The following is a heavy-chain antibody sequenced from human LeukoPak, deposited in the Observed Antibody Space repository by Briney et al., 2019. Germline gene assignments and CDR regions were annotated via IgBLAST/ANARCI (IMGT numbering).Heavy chain of an antibody. CDR1: GFTFTSYS. CDR2: ISGGGGST. CDR3: ARDQDYGETGGY. J-gene: IGHJ4*02. D-gene: IGHD4-17*01. V-gene: IGHV3-23*01. Sequence: PGGSLRLSCAASGFTFTSYSMNWVRQAPGKGLEWVSTISGGGGSTYYADSVKGRFTISRDNSKNTLYLQMNSLRAEDTAVYYCARDQDYGETGGYWGQGTLVTVSS.